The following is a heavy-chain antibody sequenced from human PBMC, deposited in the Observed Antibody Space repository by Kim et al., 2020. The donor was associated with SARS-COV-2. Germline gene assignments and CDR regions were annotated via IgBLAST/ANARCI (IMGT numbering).Heavy chain of an antibody. Sequence: SETLSLTCAVYGGSFSGYYWSWIRQPPGKGLEWIGEINHSGSTNYNPSLKSRVTISVDTSKNQFSLKLSSVTAADTAVYYCARSHETTPYYFDYWGQGT. V-gene: IGHV4-34*01. D-gene: IGHD2-15*01. CDR2: INHSGST. CDR3: ARSHETTPYYFDY. CDR1: GGSFSGYY. J-gene: IGHJ4*02.